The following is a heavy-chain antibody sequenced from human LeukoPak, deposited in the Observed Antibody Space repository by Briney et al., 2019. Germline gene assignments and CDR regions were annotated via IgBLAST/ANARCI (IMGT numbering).Heavy chain of an antibody. J-gene: IGHJ4*02. V-gene: IGHV3-33*01. CDR3: ARVGSAWSYFDY. CDR2: IFYDGSNK. CDR1: GFTFSSYD. D-gene: IGHD6-19*01. Sequence: GGSLRLSCAASGFTFSSYDMHWVRQAPGKGLEWVAVIFYDGSNKYSADSVKGRFTISRDNSENTLFLQMNSLRAEDTAVHYCARVGSAWSYFDYWGQGTLVTVSS.